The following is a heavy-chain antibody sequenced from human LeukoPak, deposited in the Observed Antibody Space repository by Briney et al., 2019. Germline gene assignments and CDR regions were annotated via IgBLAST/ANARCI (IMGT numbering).Heavy chain of an antibody. D-gene: IGHD4-11*01. CDR3: ARVSNYYYYYYMDV. CDR1: GGTFSSYA. J-gene: IGHJ6*03. CDR2: IIPIFGTA. V-gene: IGHV1-69*13. Sequence: ASVKVSCKASGGTFSSYAISWVRQAPGQGLEWMGGIIPIFGTANYAQKFQGRVTITADESTSTAYMELSSLRSKDTAVYYCARVSNYYYYYYMDVWGKGTTVTVSS.